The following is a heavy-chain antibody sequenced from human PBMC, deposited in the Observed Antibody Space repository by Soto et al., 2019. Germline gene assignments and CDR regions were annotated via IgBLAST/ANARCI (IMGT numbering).Heavy chain of an antibody. CDR3: ARDGIVGHPHWFDP. J-gene: IGHJ5*02. V-gene: IGHV4-61*01. D-gene: IGHD1-26*01. Sequence: PSETLSLTCTVSGGSVSSGSYYWSWMRQPPGKGLEWIGYIYYSGSTNYNPSLKSRVTISVDTSKNQFSLKLSSVTAADTAVYYCARDGIVGHPHWFDPWGQGTLVTVSS. CDR1: GGSVSSGSYY. CDR2: IYYSGST.